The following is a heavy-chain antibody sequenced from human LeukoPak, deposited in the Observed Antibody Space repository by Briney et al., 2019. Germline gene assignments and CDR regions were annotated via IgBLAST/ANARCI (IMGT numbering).Heavy chain of an antibody. CDR1: GGSFSGYY. Sequence: SETLSLTCAVYGGSFSGYYWSWIRQPPGKGLEWIGEINHSGSTNYNPSLKSRVTISVDTSKNQFSLKLSSVTAADTAVYCCARFLAAAGTDYWGQGTLVTVSS. D-gene: IGHD6-13*01. J-gene: IGHJ4*02. V-gene: IGHV4-34*01. CDR2: INHSGST. CDR3: ARFLAAAGTDY.